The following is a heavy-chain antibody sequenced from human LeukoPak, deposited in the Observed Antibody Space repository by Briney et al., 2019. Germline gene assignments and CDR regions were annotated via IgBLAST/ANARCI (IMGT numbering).Heavy chain of an antibody. D-gene: IGHD6-19*01. CDR3: ARHQISSGWYEDY. J-gene: IGHJ4*02. CDR2: IYYSGST. Sequence: SETLSLTCTVSGGSISSSSYYWGWIRQPPGKGLEWIGSIYYSGSTYYNPSLKSRVTISVDTSKNQFSLKLSSVTAADTAVYYCARHQISSGWYEDYWGQGTLVTVSS. CDR1: GGSISSSSYY. V-gene: IGHV4-39*01.